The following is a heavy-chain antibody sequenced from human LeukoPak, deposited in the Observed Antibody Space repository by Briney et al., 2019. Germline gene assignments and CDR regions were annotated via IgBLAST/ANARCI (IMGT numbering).Heavy chain of an antibody. CDR3: AREVDSSSSFDY. J-gene: IGHJ4*02. V-gene: IGHV1-18*04. D-gene: IGHD6-13*01. CDR2: ISAYNGNT. Sequence: ASVKVSCKASGYTFTSYYMHWVRQALGQGLEWMGWISAYNGNTNYAQKLQGIVTMTTDTSTSTAYMELRSLRSDDTAVYYCAREVDSSSSFDYWGQGTLVTVSS. CDR1: GYTFTSYY.